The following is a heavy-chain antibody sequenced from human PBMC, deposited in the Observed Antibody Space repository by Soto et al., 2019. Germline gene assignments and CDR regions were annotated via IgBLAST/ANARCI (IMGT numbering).Heavy chain of an antibody. CDR3: ARDYCSGGSCYPPS. CDR1: GFTFSSYE. V-gene: IGHV3-48*03. CDR2: ISSSGSTI. D-gene: IGHD2-15*01. Sequence: ESGGGLVQPGGSLRLSCAASGFTFSSYEMNWVRQAPGKGLEWDSYISSSGSTIYYADSVKGRFTISRDNAKNSLYLQMNSLRAEDTAVYYCARDYCSGGSCYPPSWGQGTLVTVSS. J-gene: IGHJ5*02.